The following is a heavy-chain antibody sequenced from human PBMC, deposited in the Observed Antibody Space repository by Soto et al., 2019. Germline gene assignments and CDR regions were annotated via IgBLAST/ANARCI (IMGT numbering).Heavy chain of an antibody. CDR2: IIPIFGTA. Sequence: QVPLVQSGAEVKKPGSSVKVSCKASGGTFSSYAISWVRQAPGQGLEWMGGIIPIFGTANYAQKFQGRVTITADESTSTAYMELSSLSFEDTPVYYCARVPSIAVAGPFDYWGQGTLVTVSS. J-gene: IGHJ4*02. V-gene: IGHV1-69*01. D-gene: IGHD6-19*01. CDR1: GGTFSSYA. CDR3: ARVPSIAVAGPFDY.